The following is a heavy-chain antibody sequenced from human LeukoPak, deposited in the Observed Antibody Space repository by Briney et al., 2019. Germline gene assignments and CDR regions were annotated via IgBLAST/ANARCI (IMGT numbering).Heavy chain of an antibody. D-gene: IGHD6-13*01. CDR3: AKEYSSSSVGWFDP. V-gene: IGHV3-23*01. J-gene: IGHJ5*02. Sequence: PGGSLRLSCAASGFTFSSYAMSWVRQAPGKGLEWVAGISGSGGSRYYADSVKGRFTISRDDSTNTLYLQMNSLRAEDTAVYYSAKEYSSSSVGWFDPWGQGTLVTVSS. CDR1: GFTFSSYA. CDR2: ISGSGGSR.